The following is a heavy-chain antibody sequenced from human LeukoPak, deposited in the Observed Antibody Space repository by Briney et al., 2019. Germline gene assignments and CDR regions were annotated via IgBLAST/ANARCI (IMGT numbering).Heavy chain of an antibody. V-gene: IGHV4-59*08. J-gene: IGHJ4*02. CDR1: GGSISSYY. Sequence: SETLSLTCSVSGGSISSYYWSWIRQPPGKGLEWIWYTYYSGSTNYNPSLRSRGTISVDTSKNQFSLKLPSVTAADTAVYFCARHKRGDGYSGYDSFDYWGQGTLVTVSS. CDR2: TYYSGST. D-gene: IGHD5-12*01. CDR3: ARHKRGDGYSGYDSFDY.